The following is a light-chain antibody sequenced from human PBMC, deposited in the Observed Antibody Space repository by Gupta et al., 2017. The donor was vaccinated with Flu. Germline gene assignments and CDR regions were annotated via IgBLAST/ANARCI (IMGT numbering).Light chain of an antibody. Sequence: EIVLTQSPGTLSLSPGERGTLSCRASRSVSSSYVAWYQQKPGQAPRLLIYGATSRATGIPDRFSGGGSGTDFTLTISRLEPEDFAVYYCQQYGSSPYTFGQGTKLEIK. CDR2: GAT. CDR1: RSVSSSY. J-gene: IGKJ2*01. CDR3: QQYGSSPYT. V-gene: IGKV3-20*01.